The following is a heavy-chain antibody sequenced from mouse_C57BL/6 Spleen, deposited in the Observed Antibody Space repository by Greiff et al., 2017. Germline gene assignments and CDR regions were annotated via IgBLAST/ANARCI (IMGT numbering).Heavy chain of an antibody. CDR3: AREGGGNYWYFDV. CDR1: GFTFSSYG. Sequence: EVNVVESGGDLVKPGGSLKLSCAASGFTFSSYGMSWVRQTPDKRLEWVATISSGGSYTYYPDSVKGRFTISRDNAKNTLYLQISSLKSEDTAMYYCAREGGGNYWYFDVWGTGTTVTVSS. V-gene: IGHV5-6*01. D-gene: IGHD2-1*01. CDR2: ISSGGSYT. J-gene: IGHJ1*03.